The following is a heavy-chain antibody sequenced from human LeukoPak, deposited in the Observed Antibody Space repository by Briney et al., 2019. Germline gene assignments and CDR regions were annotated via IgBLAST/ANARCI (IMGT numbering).Heavy chain of an antibody. CDR3: ARDFSGDYYFDY. D-gene: IGHD7-27*01. CDR2: ISSSSSYI. J-gene: IGHJ4*02. V-gene: IGHV3-21*01. CDR1: GFTFSSYS. Sequence: MPGGSLRLSCAASGFTFSSYSMNWVRQAPGKGLEWVSSISSSSSYIYYADSVKGRFTISRDNAKNSLYLQMDSLRAEDTAVYYCARDFSGDYYFDYWGQGTLVTVSS.